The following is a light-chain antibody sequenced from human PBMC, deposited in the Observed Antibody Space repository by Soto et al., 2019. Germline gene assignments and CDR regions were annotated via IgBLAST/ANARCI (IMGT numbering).Light chain of an antibody. CDR1: SSNIGRNY. V-gene: IGLV1-47*01. Sequence: QSVLTQPPSASGTPGQGVTISCSGSSSNIGRNYVYWYQQLPGTAPKLLIYRNNQRPSGVPDRFSGSKSGASASLAISGLRSDDEADYYCAAWDDSLSGVVFGGGTKLTVL. CDR2: RNN. J-gene: IGLJ2*01. CDR3: AAWDDSLSGVV.